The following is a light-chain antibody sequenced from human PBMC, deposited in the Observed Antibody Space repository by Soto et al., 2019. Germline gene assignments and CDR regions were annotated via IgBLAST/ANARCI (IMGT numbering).Light chain of an antibody. V-gene: IGLV2-8*01. Sequence: QSALTQPPSASGSPGQSVTISCTGTSSDVGGYNYVSWYQQHPGKAPKLMIYEVNKRPSGVPDRFSGSKSGNTASLTVSGRQAEDEADDYCTSHAGSNNMIFGGGTKVTVL. CDR1: SSDVGGYNY. J-gene: IGLJ2*01. CDR2: EVN. CDR3: TSHAGSNNMI.